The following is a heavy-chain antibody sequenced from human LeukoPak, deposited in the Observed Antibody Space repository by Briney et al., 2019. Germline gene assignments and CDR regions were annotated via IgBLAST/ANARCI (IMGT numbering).Heavy chain of an antibody. J-gene: IGHJ4*02. CDR3: SRDGWNYFPLDF. CDR1: GFSFSSNY. CDR2: IYSGGST. Sequence: GGSLRLSCAASGFSFSSNYMTWVRQAPGKGLQWVSVIYSGGSTYYADSVKARFTISRDNSKNTLSLQMNSLRAEDTAVYYCSRDGWNYFPLDFWGQGTLVTVSS. D-gene: IGHD1-7*01. V-gene: IGHV3-53*01.